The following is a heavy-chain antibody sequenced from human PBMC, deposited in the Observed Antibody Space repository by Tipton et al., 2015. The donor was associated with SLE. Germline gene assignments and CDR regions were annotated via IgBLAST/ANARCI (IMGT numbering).Heavy chain of an antibody. V-gene: IGHV4-59*01. D-gene: IGHD3-10*01. CDR3: ASGSYFSTTEYFQH. Sequence: TLSLTCTVSGGSISSYYWSWIRQSPGKGLEWIGSIYHSGSTYYNPSLKSRVTISVDTSKNQFSLKLSSVTAADTAVYYCASGSYFSTTEYFQHWGQGTLVTASS. J-gene: IGHJ1*01. CDR2: IYHSGST. CDR1: GGSISSYY.